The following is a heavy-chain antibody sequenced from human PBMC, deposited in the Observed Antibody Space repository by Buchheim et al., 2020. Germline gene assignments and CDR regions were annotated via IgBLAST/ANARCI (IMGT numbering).Heavy chain of an antibody. D-gene: IGHD3-9*01. Sequence: QVQLQQWGAGLLKPSETLSLTCAVYGGSFSGYYWSWIRQPPGKGLEWIGEINHSGSTNYNPSLKSRVTILVDTSKNQFSLKLSSVTAADTAVYYCARRGVLRYFDWLFDYWGQGTL. CDR2: INHSGST. J-gene: IGHJ4*02. V-gene: IGHV4-34*01. CDR3: ARRGVLRYFDWLFDY. CDR1: GGSFSGYY.